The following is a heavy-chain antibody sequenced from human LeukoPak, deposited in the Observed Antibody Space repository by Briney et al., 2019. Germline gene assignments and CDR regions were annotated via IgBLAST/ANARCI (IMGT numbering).Heavy chain of an antibody. Sequence: ASVKVSCKVSGYTLTELSMHWVRQAPGKGLEWMGGFDPEDGETIYAQKFQGSVTMTEDTSTDTAYMELSSLRSEDTAVYYCATEQTSGYSGYDRLFDYWGQGTLVTVSS. CDR1: GYTLTELS. CDR3: ATEQTSGYSGYDRLFDY. D-gene: IGHD5-12*01. V-gene: IGHV1-24*01. J-gene: IGHJ4*02. CDR2: FDPEDGET.